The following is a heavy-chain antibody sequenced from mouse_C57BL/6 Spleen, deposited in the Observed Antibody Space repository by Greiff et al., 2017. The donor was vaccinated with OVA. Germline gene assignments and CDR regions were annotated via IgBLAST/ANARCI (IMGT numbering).Heavy chain of an antibody. CDR2: IYPGDGDT. CDR1: GYAFSSYW. J-gene: IGHJ4*01. V-gene: IGHV1-80*01. D-gene: IGHD4-1*01. CDR3: ARGVSGTYAMDY. Sequence: VKLQQSGAELVKPGASVKISCKASGYAFSSYWMNWVKQRPGKGLEWIGQIYPGDGDTNYNGKFKGKATLTADKSSSTAYMQLSSLTSEDSAVYFCARGVSGTYAMDYWGQGTSVTVSS.